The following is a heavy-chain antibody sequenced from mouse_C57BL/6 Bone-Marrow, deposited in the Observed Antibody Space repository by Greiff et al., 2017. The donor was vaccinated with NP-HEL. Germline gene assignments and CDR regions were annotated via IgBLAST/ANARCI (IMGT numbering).Heavy chain of an antibody. CDR3: ARRGGRRYFDV. CDR1: GYTFTSYW. V-gene: IGHV1-59*01. J-gene: IGHJ1*03. CDR2: IDPSDSYT. Sequence: QVQLKQPGAELVRPGTSVKLSCKASGYTFTSYWMHWVKQRPGQGLEWIGVIDPSDSYTNYNQKFKGKATLTVDTSSSTAYMQLSSLTSEDSAVYYCARRGGRRYFDVWGTGTTVTVSS.